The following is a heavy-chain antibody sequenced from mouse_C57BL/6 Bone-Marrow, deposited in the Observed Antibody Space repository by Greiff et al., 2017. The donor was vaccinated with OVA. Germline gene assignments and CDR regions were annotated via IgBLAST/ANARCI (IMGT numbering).Heavy chain of an antibody. CDR2: IDPSDSYT. V-gene: IGHV1-69*01. CDR1: GYTFTSYW. CDR3: ASYYYGSSFDY. D-gene: IGHD1-1*01. Sequence: QVQLQQPGAELVMPGASVKLSCKASGYTFTSYWMHWVKQRPGQGLEWIGEIDPSDSYTNYNQKFKGKSTLTVDKSSSTAYMQLSSLTSEDSAVYYCASYYYGSSFDYWGQGTTPTVSS. J-gene: IGHJ2*01.